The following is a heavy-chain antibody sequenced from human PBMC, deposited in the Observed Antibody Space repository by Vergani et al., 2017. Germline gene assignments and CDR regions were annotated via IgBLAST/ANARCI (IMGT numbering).Heavy chain of an antibody. CDR3: ARVNTETNGHLYYYYYMDV. J-gene: IGHJ6*03. CDR2: IDHTGRP. Sequence: QVQLQQWGGGLLKPSETLSLTCVVNGGSFTSYHWTWIRQSPGEGLEWVGDIDHTGRPDYNPSLKSRLTMSVDKSRNQFSLTLNSVTATDTAIYFCARVNTETNGHLYYYYYMDVCGQETAVTVS. CDR1: GGSFTSYH. D-gene: IGHD4-11*01. V-gene: IGHV4-34*01.